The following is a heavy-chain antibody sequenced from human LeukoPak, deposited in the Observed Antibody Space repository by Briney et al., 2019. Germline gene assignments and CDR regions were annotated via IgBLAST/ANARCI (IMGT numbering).Heavy chain of an antibody. CDR2: IYYSGST. Sequence: SETLSLTCTVSGGSISSYYWSWIRQPPGKGLEWIGYIYYSGSTNYNPSLKSRVTISVDTSKDQFSLKLTSVTAADTAVYYCARSLGVRSHFDYWGQGTLVTVSS. V-gene: IGHV4-59*12. J-gene: IGHJ4*02. CDR3: ARSLGVRSHFDY. CDR1: GGSISSYY. D-gene: IGHD3-16*01.